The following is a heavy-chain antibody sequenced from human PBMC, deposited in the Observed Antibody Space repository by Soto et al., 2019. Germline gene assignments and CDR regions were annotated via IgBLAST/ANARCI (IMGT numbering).Heavy chain of an antibody. J-gene: IGHJ6*02. V-gene: IGHV4-59*01. Sequence: PSETLSLSCAVSGGSFSSYHWTWFRQPPGKGLEWIGYIYYSGSTNYNPSLKSRVTISVDTSKNQFSLKLSSVTAADTAVYYCARDREDLGGLYGMDVWGQGTTVTVSS. D-gene: IGHD1-26*01. CDR1: GGSFSSYH. CDR3: ARDREDLGGLYGMDV. CDR2: IYYSGST.